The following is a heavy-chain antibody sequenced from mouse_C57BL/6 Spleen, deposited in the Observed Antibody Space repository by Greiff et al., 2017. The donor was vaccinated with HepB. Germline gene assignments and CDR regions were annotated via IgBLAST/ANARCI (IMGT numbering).Heavy chain of an antibody. CDR1: GYTFTSYW. Sequence: QVQLQQPGTELVKPGASVKLSCKASGYTFTSYWMHWVKQRPGEVLEWIGNINPSNGGTNYNEKFKSKATLTVDKSSSTAYMQLSSLTSEDSAVYYCARDGNYVGYFDYWGQGTTLTVSS. V-gene: IGHV1-53*01. CDR2: INPSNGGT. J-gene: IGHJ2*01. CDR3: ARDGNYVGYFDY. D-gene: IGHD2-1*01.